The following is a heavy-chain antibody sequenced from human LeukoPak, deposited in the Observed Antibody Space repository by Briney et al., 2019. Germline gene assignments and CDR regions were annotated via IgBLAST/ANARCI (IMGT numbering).Heavy chain of an antibody. CDR2: ISGSGGST. V-gene: IGHV3-23*01. CDR3: AKDPYYYDTSGYNGDS. CDR1: GFTFSNYA. Sequence: GGSLRFSCAASGFTFSNYAMSWVRQAPGKGLEWVSSISGSGGSTYYADSVKGRFTISRDNSKNTLFLQMNSLRAEDTAVYYCAKDPYYYDTSGYNGDSWGQGTLVTVSS. J-gene: IGHJ4*02. D-gene: IGHD3-22*01.